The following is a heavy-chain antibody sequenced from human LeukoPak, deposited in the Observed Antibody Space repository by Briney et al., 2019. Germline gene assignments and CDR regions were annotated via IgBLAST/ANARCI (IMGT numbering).Heavy chain of an antibody. J-gene: IGHJ3*02. CDR1: GYSISSGYY. D-gene: IGHD3-10*01. V-gene: IGHV4-38-2*01. CDR3: ASLKLTSTMVRGNAFDI. Sequence: SETLSLTCAVSGYSISSGYYCGWIRQPPGKGLEWIVSIYHSWSTYYNPSLKSRVTISLDTSKNQFSLKLSSVNAAETAVYYCASLKLTSTMVRGNAFDIWGQGTMVTVSS. CDR2: IYHSWST.